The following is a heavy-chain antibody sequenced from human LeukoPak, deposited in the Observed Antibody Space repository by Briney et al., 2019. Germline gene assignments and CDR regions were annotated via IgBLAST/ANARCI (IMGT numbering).Heavy chain of an antibody. CDR2: IGSSSSYI. Sequence: GGSLRLSCAASGFTFSSYSMNWVRQAPGKGLEWVSSIGSSSSYIYYADSVKGRFTISRDNAKNSLYLQMNSLRAEDTAVYYCASEGSGSPYYFDYWGQGTLVTVSS. J-gene: IGHJ4*02. D-gene: IGHD3-10*01. CDR3: ASEGSGSPYYFDY. V-gene: IGHV3-21*01. CDR1: GFTFSSYS.